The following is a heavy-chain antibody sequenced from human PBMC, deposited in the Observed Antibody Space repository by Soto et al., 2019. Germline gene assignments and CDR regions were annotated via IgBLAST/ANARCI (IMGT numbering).Heavy chain of an antibody. CDR3: ASPRPSSTVFRHYFDY. CDR1: GGTFSSYA. V-gene: IGHV1-69*13. D-gene: IGHD4-17*01. Sequence: SVKVSCKASGGTFSSYAISWVRQAPGQGLEWMGGIIPIFGTANYAQKFQGRVTITADESTSTAYMELSSLRSEDTAGYYCASPRPSSTVFRHYFDYWGQGTLVTVSS. J-gene: IGHJ4*02. CDR2: IIPIFGTA.